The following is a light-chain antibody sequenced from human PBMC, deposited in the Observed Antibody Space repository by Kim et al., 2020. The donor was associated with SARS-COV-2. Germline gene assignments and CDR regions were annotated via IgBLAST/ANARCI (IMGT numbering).Light chain of an antibody. CDR1: QDISNY. V-gene: IGKV1-33*01. Sequence: AVGDRDTITCQASQDISNYLNWYQQKPGKAPKLLINDASNMETGVPSRFSGSGSGTEFTFTISSLQPEDIATYYCQQYDNLPSITFGQGTRLEIK. J-gene: IGKJ5*01. CDR3: QQYDNLPSIT. CDR2: DAS.